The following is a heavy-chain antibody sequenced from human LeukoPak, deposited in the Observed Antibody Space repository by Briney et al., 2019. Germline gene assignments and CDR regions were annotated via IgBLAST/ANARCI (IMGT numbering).Heavy chain of an antibody. CDR2: INHSGST. V-gene: IGHV4-34*01. CDR3: ARAPSLYGSGSYYTPYYYYGMDV. J-gene: IGHJ6*04. D-gene: IGHD3-10*01. CDR1: GGSLSGYY. Sequence: SETLSLTCAVNGGSLSGYYWSWIRQPPGKGLEWIGEINHSGSTNYNPSLKSRVTISVDTSKNQFSLKLSSVTAADTAVYYCARAPSLYGSGSYYTPYYYYGMDVWGKGTTVTVSS.